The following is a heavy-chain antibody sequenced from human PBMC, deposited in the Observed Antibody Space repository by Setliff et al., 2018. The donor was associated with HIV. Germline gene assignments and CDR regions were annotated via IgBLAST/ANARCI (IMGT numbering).Heavy chain of an antibody. CDR3: VKMALAGTYLDY. J-gene: IGHJ4*02. CDR1: GFSFNDHF. V-gene: IGHV3-72*01. D-gene: IGHD6-19*01. CDR2: TRNKDRSYTT. Sequence: SLRLSCAASGFSFNDHFMDWVRQAPGKGLEWVGRTRNKDRSYTTEYAASVQGRFSISRDNSKKMLYLQMNSLRAEDTALYYCVKMALAGTYLDYWGQGTLVTV.